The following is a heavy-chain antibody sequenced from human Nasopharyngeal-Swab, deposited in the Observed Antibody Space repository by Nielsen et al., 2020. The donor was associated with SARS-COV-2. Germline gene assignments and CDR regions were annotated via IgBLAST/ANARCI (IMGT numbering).Heavy chain of an antibody. D-gene: IGHD2-21*01. Sequence: WIRQPPGKGLEWIGEIDHSGSTSYNPSLKSRVTISVDTSKNQFSLKLSPVTAADTAVYYCARAGDIRYYYYGMDAWGQGTTVTVSS. CDR3: ARAGDIRYYYYGMDA. J-gene: IGHJ6*02. V-gene: IGHV4-34*01. CDR2: IDHSGST.